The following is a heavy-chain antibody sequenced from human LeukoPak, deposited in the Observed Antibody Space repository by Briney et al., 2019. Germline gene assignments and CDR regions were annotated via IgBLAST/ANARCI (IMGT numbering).Heavy chain of an antibody. CDR2: MNPNSGDT. CDR3: ARGPFIYDSSGYHFDY. J-gene: IGHJ4*02. Sequence: ASVKVSCKASGYTFTSYDINWVRQANGQGLEWMGYMNPNSGDTGYAQKFQGRVTMTRDTSTSTVYMELSSLRSEDTAVYYCARGPFIYDSSGYHFDYWGQGTLVTVSS. V-gene: IGHV1-8*01. CDR1: GYTFTSYD. D-gene: IGHD3-22*01.